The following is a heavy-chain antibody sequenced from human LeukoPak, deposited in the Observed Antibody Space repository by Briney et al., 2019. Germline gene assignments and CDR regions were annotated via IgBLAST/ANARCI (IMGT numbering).Heavy chain of an antibody. Sequence: SETLSLTCSVSGGSISSSDSYWGWIRQPPRKGPEWIGSIYYTGSTYYNPSLKSRVTMSVDTSKNQFSLKLSSVTAADTAVYYCARETYSSSSPFDYWGQGTLVTVSS. V-gene: IGHV4-39*07. J-gene: IGHJ4*02. CDR3: ARETYSSSSPFDY. D-gene: IGHD6-6*01. CDR2: IYYTGST. CDR1: GGSISSSDSY.